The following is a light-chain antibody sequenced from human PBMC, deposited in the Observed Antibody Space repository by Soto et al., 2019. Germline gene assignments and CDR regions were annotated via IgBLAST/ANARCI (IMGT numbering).Light chain of an antibody. CDR2: GAY. CDR1: QSVSSN. V-gene: IGKV3-15*01. Sequence: EIVMTQSPATLSVSPGERATLSCRASQSVSSNLAWYQQKPGQAPRLLIYGAYTRATGIPARFSGSVSGTEFTLTISSLQSEDFAVYYCQQYNNWPPITFGQGTKLEIK. CDR3: QQYNNWPPIT. J-gene: IGKJ2*01.